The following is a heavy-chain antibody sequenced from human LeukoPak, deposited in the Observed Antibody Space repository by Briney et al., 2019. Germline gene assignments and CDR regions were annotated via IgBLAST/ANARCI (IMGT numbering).Heavy chain of an antibody. CDR2: ISAYNGNT. CDR3: ARETNYDSSGYYYEDADAFDI. D-gene: IGHD3-22*01. CDR1: GYTFTSYG. Sequence: ASVKVSCKASGYTFTSYGISWVRQAPGQGLEWMGWISAYNGNTNYAQKLQGRVTMTTDTSTSTAYVELRSLRSDDTAVYYCARETNYDSSGYYYEDADAFDIWSQGTMVTVSS. V-gene: IGHV1-18*01. J-gene: IGHJ3*02.